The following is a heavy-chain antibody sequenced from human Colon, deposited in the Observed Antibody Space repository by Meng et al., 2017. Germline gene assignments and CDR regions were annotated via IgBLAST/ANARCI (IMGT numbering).Heavy chain of an antibody. J-gene: IGHJ4*02. CDR3: ARDQWGNSYVEDS. D-gene: IGHD5-18*01. V-gene: IGHV3-21*01. CDR2: ISSSSSYI. CDR1: GFTFSSYS. Sequence: GESLKISCAASGFTFSSYSMNWVRQAPGKGLEWVSSISSSSSYIYYADSVKGRFTISRDNAKNSLYLQMNSLRAEDTAVYYCARDQWGNSYVEDSWGQGTLVTVSS.